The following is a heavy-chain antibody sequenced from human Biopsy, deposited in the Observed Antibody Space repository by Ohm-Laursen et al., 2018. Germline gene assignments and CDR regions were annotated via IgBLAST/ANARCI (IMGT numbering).Heavy chain of an antibody. V-gene: IGHV1-69*13. CDR1: GGTFINYA. J-gene: IGHJ4*02. D-gene: IGHD1-26*01. CDR3: ARGPHSGSHSCFDY. Sequence: GASVKVSCKASGGTFINYAISWVRQAPGQGLEWMGGIIPMFGTANYAQMFQGRVTISADESTITSYMELSSLTTEDTAIYYCARGPHSGSHSCFDYWGRGTLVTVSS. CDR2: IIPMFGTA.